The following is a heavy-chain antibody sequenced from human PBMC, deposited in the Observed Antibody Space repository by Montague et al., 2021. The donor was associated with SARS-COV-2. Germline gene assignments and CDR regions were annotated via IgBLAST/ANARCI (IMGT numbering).Heavy chain of an antibody. Sequence: SETLSLTCTVPGGFISSSYWSWIRQPPGKGLEWIGYIYHSGNTYYNPSLKSRVTISIDTSMNQFSLSLSSMTAADTAVYFCARDLFPPRTAINTNFFGMDVWGQGATVIVSS. J-gene: IGHJ6*02. V-gene: IGHV4-59*01. CDR1: GGFISSSY. CDR3: ARDLFPPRTAINTNFFGMDV. CDR2: IYHSGNT. D-gene: IGHD2-21*02.